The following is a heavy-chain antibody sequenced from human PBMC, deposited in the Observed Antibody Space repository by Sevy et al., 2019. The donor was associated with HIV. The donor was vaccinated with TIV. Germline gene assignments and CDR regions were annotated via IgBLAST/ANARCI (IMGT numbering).Heavy chain of an antibody. CDR2: IYPGDSET. D-gene: IGHD4-17*01. V-gene: IGHV5-51*01. J-gene: IGHJ4*02. CDR3: ARPVTHAGHFDY. CDR1: GYSFTSYW. Sequence: GESLKISCKGSGYSFTSYWIGWVRQMPGKGLDWMGIIYPGDSETRYSPSFQGQVTISSDKSISTAYLQWSSLKASDTAMYYCARPVTHAGHFDYWGQGTLVTVSS.